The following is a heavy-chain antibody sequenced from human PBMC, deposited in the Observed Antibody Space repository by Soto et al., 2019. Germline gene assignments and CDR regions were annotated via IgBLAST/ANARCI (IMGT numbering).Heavy chain of an antibody. Sequence: PGASLRLSCAASGFAFSDHYMSWIRQAPGKGLEWIGYSSNSGSFTRYADSVKGRFSISRDNAKNSLYLQINSLRGDDTAIYYCVRSGDNYNLLDYWGQGT. CDR3: VRSGDNYNLLDY. CDR1: GFAFSDHY. J-gene: IGHJ4*02. V-gene: IGHV3-11*06. D-gene: IGHD1-1*01. CDR2: SSNSGSFT.